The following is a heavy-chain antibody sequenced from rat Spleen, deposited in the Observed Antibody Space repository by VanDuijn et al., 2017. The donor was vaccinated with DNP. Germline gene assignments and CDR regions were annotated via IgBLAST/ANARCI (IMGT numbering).Heavy chain of an antibody. CDR1: GFTFSDYN. V-gene: IGHV5-7*01. Sequence: EVQLVESGGGLVQPGRSLKLSCAASGFTFSDYNMAWVRQAPKKGLEWVATISYDGSSTYYRDSVKGRFTISRENAKSTLYLQMDSLRSEDTATYYCARGAAIDYWGQGVMVTVSS. D-gene: IGHD1-2*01. CDR3: ARGAAIDY. CDR2: ISYDGSST. J-gene: IGHJ2*01.